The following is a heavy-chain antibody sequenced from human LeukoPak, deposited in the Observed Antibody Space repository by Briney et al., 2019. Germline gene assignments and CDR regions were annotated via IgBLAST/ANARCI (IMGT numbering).Heavy chain of an antibody. V-gene: IGHV1-2*02. CDR2: IHPNGGAT. CDR1: GYTFTDYY. Sequence: ASVKVSCKTSGYTFTDYYLHWVRQAPGQGLEWVGWIHPNGGATHYAQKFQGRLTMTRDTSISTVYMELTRLRSDDTAVYYCVRALSTVATWLYLWGRGSLVTVSS. J-gene: IGHJ2*01. CDR3: VRALSTVATWLYL. D-gene: IGHD4-17*01.